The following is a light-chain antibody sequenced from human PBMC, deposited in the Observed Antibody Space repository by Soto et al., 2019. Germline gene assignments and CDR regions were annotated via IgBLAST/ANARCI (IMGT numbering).Light chain of an antibody. J-gene: IGKJ1*01. Sequence: DIPMTQSPSTVSASVGARVTITCRASQNINTWLAWYQQKPGKAPKLLILKASSLESGVPSRFSGSGSGTEFTLTISSLQPDDLATYYCQQYNNYFWAFGQGTRVEIK. CDR2: KAS. CDR3: QQYNNYFWA. V-gene: IGKV1-5*03. CDR1: QNINTW.